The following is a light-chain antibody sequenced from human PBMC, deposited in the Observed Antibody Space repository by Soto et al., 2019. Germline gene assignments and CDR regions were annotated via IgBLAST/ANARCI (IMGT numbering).Light chain of an antibody. V-gene: IGLV2-14*01. CDR2: MVS. Sequence: QSALTQPASVAGSPGQSSTISCTGTSGDVGNYNYVSWYQQYPGRVPKLLIYMVSNRPSGVSNRFSGSKSGNTASLTISGLQAEDEADYFCTSPTPGSLYVFGTGTRSPS. CDR1: SGDVGNYNY. J-gene: IGLJ1*01. CDR3: TSPTPGSLYV.